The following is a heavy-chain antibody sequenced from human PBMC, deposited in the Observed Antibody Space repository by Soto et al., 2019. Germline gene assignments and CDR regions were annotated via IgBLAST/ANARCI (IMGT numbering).Heavy chain of an antibody. CDR2: IWYDGSNK. D-gene: IGHD3-16*02. CDR1: GFTFSSYG. Sequence: QVQLVESGGGVVQPGRSLRLSCAASGFTFSSYGMHWVRQAPGKGLEWVAVIWYDGSNKYYADSVKGRFTISRDNSKITLYLQMNSLRAEDTAVYYCARDHYVWGSYRYFDYWGQGTLVTVSS. V-gene: IGHV3-33*01. J-gene: IGHJ4*02. CDR3: ARDHYVWGSYRYFDY.